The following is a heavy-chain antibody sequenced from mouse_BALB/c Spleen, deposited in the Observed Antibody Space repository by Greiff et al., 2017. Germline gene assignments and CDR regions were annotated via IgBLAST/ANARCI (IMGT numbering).Heavy chain of an antibody. V-gene: IGHV14-3*02. Sequence: VQLQQSGAELVKPGASVKLSCTASGFNIKDNYMHWVKQRPEQGLEWIGRIDPANGNTKYDPKLQGKATITEDTTSNTAYLQLSSLTSEDTAVYYCARRGGAYWGQGTLVTVSA. CDR2: IDPANGNT. CDR3: ARRGGAY. CDR1: GFNIKDNY. J-gene: IGHJ3*01.